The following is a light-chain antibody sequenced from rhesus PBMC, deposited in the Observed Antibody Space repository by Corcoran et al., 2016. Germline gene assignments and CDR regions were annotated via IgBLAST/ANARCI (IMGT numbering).Light chain of an antibody. J-gene: IGKJ4*01. CDR3: QQYNSLSLT. CDR2: YAT. Sequence: DIQMTQSPSSVSASVGDRVTITCRASQGISSYVAWYQQKPGKAPKLLCYYATALKRGVPTRFSGSGSGTEFTLTISRLQPEDFASYYCQQYNSLSLTFGGGTKVEIK. CDR1: QGISSY. V-gene: IGKV1-37*01.